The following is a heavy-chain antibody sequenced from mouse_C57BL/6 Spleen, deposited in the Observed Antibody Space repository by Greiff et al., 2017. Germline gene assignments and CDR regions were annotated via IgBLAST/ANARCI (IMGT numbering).Heavy chain of an antibody. CDR2: IWTGGGT. J-gene: IGHJ3*01. CDR1: GFSLTSYA. D-gene: IGHD2-1*01. CDR3: ARNQGNQAWFAY. V-gene: IGHV2-9-1*01. Sequence: VKLVESGPGLVAPSQSLSITCTVSGFSLTSYAISWVRQPPGKGLEWLGVIWTGGGTNYNSALKSRLSISKDNSKSQVFLKMNRLQTDDTARYYCARNQGNQAWFAYWGQGTLVTVSA.